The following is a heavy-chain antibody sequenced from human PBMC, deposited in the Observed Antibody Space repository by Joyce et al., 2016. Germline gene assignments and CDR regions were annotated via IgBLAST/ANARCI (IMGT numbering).Heavy chain of an antibody. V-gene: IGHV3-21*06. Sequence: EVQLMESGGGLVKHGGYLRLSCAASGFTFSSFSMTWVQQAPGKGLEWVSFISISSNYIYDADSVKGRFIISRANAQNSLYLQMNNLRAEDTAVYYCAGGLASGWYRGFDYWGQGTLVSVSS. CDR1: GFTFSSFS. J-gene: IGHJ4*02. CDR2: ISISSNYI. CDR3: AGGLASGWYRGFDY. D-gene: IGHD6-19*01.